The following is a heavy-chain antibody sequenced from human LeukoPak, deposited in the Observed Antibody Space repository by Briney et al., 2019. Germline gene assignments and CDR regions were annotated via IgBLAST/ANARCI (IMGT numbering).Heavy chain of an antibody. D-gene: IGHD4-17*01. J-gene: IGHJ4*02. Sequence: PSQTLSLTCTVSGGSISSGSYYWSWLRQPAGKGLEWIGRIYTSGSTNYNPSLKSRVTISVDTSKNQFSLKLSSVTAADTAVYYCASASHGDHGYWGQGTLVTVSS. CDR3: ASASHGDHGY. CDR1: GGSISSGSYY. CDR2: IYTSGST. V-gene: IGHV4-61*02.